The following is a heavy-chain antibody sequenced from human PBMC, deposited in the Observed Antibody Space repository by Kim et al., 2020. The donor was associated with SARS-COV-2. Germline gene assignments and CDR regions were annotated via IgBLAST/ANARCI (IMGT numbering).Heavy chain of an antibody. D-gene: IGHD3-3*01. CDR1: GFTLSSNG. V-gene: IGHV3-30*03. J-gene: IGHJ4*02. CDR3: ATGPDYDFWSGYPYYFDY. CDR2: ISYDGSNK. Sequence: GGSLRLSCAASGFTLSSNGMNWVRQAPGKGLEWVAVISYDGSNKYYADSVKGRFTISRDNSKNTLYLQMNSLRAEDTAVYYCATGPDYDFWSGYPYYFDYWGQGTLVTVSS.